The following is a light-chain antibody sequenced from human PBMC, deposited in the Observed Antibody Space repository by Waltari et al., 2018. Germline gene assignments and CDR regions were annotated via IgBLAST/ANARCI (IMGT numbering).Light chain of an antibody. V-gene: IGKV3-20*01. CDR1: QRVTTSY. J-gene: IGKJ1*01. Sequence: DIVLTQSPGTLPLSPGESATLSCRASQRVTTSYLGWYQQKPGQAPRLLIYGASSRATGVPDRFSGSGSGTDFTLTISKLEPEDFGLYYCQHYGGSPRTFGQGTKVEIK. CDR3: QHYGGSPRT. CDR2: GAS.